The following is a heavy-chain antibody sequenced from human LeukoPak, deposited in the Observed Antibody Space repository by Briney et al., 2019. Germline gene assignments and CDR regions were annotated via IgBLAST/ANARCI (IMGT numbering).Heavy chain of an antibody. CDR3: ARDGASYSNYEGNFDY. Sequence: GGSLRLSCAASGFTFNGYGMNWVCQAPGKGLEWVSYISSISSTIHYSDSVKGRFTISRDNAKNSLYLQMNSLRAEDTAVYYCARDGASYSNYEGNFDYWGQGTLVTVSS. J-gene: IGHJ4*02. CDR2: ISSISSTI. V-gene: IGHV3-48*01. D-gene: IGHD4-11*01. CDR1: GFTFNGYG.